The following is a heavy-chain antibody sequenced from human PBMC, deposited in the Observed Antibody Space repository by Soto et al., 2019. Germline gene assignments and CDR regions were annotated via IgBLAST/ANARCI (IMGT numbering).Heavy chain of an antibody. V-gene: IGHV4-34*01. D-gene: IGHD2-15*01. J-gene: IGHJ4*02. CDR1: GGSFSGYY. CDR3: ARGVAVDIVVVVAATSYYFDY. CDR2: INHSGST. Sequence: SETLSLTCAVYGGSFSGYYWSWIRQPPGKGLELIGEINHSGSTNYNPSLKSRVTISVDTSKNQFSLKLSSVTAADTAVHYCARGVAVDIVVVVAATSYYFDYWGQGTLVTVSS.